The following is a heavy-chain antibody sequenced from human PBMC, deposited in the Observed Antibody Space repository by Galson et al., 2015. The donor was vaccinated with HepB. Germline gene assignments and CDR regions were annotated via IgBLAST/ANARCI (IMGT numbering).Heavy chain of an antibody. V-gene: IGHV4-4*02. CDR1: GDSISNDRW. Sequence: SETLSLTCAVSGDSISNDRWWSWVRQPPGEGLEWIGEAYHSGGTNYRPSLKSRVTISVDKSKNQFSLKLTSVTAADTAVYFCARAEEGRGYFDYWGQGTLVTVSS. J-gene: IGHJ4*02. CDR3: ARAEEGRGYFDY. D-gene: IGHD3-10*01. CDR2: AYHSGGT.